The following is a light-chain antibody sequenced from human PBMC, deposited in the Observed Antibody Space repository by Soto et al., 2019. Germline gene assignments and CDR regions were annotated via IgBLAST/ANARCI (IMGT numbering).Light chain of an antibody. CDR3: QRSYSTPLT. CDR1: QSISSY. V-gene: IGKV1-39*01. Sequence: DIQMTQSPSSLSASVGDRVTITCRASQSISSYLNWYQQKPGKAPKLLIYAASSLQSGVPSRFSGSGSGTDFTLAISSLLPEDFATYYCQRSYSTPLTVGGGTKVEIK. CDR2: AAS. J-gene: IGKJ4*01.